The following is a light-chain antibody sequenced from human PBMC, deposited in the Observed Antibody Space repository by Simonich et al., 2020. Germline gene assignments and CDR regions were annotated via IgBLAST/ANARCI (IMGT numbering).Light chain of an antibody. V-gene: IGKV4-1*01. Sequence: DIVMTQSPDSLAVSLGERATINCKSSQSVLYSSNNKNYLAWYQQKPGQHPTLLIYWAYTRESGVPDRFSGSGSGTDFTLTISSLQAEDVAVYYCQQYYSTPPTFGQGTKVEIK. CDR3: QQYYSTPPT. CDR2: WAY. J-gene: IGKJ1*01. CDR1: QSVLYSSNNKNY.